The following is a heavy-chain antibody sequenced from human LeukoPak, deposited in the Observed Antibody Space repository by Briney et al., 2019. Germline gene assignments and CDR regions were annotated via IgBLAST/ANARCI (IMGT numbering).Heavy chain of an antibody. CDR2: FDPEDGGT. V-gene: IGHV1-24*01. J-gene: IGHJ4*02. Sequence: ASVKVSCKVSGYTLTELSMHWVRQAPGKGLEWMGGFDPEDGGTIYAQKLQGRVTMTTDTSTSTAYMELRSLRSDDTAVYYCATTGTTQIDYWGQGTLVTVSS. CDR3: ATTGTTQIDY. D-gene: IGHD1-7*01. CDR1: GYTLTELS.